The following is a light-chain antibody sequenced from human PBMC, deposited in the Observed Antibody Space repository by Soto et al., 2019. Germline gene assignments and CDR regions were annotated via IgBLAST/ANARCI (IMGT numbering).Light chain of an antibody. V-gene: IGLV2-8*01. J-gene: IGLJ3*02. Sequence: QSVLTQPPSASGSPGKSATISCTGTSSDVGGYNFVSWYQQHPGKVPKLIIYEVTKRPSWVPDRFSGSKSGNTASLTVSGLQTDDEADYYCSSFAGSNTLVFGGGPKVTVL. CDR3: SSFAGSNTLV. CDR2: EVT. CDR1: SSDVGGYNF.